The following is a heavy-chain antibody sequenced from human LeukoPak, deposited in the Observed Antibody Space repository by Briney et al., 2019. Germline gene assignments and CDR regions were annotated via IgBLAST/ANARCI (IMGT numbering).Heavy chain of an antibody. CDR2: ISGSGGTT. D-gene: IGHD3-10*02. CDR3: AELGITMIGGV. Sequence: GGSLRLSCAASGFTFSSHGMSWVRRGPGKGLEWVSGISGSGGTTYYADSVKGRFTISRDNAKNSLYLQMNSLRAEDTAVYYCAELGITMIGGVWGKGTTVTISS. J-gene: IGHJ6*04. V-gene: IGHV3-23*01. CDR1: GFTFSSHG.